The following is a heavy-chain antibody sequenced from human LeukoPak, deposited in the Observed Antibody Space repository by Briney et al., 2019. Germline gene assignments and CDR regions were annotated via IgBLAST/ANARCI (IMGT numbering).Heavy chain of an antibody. Sequence: PSETLSLTCAVYGGSFSGYYWSWIRQPPGKGLEWIGEINHSGSTNYNPSLKSRVTISVDTSKNQSPLKLSSVTAADTAVYYCARVPVYCSSTSCYGPRAFDIWGQGTMVTVSS. CDR3: ARVPVYCSSTSCYGPRAFDI. CDR2: INHSGST. J-gene: IGHJ3*02. CDR1: GGSFSGYY. D-gene: IGHD2-2*01. V-gene: IGHV4-34*01.